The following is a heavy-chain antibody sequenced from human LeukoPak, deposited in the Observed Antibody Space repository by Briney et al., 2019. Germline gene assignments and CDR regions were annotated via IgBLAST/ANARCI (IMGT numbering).Heavy chain of an antibody. D-gene: IGHD6-19*01. CDR2: ISTSSSYI. V-gene: IGHV3-21*01. J-gene: IGHJ4*02. CDR3: ARDASSGWYLAYYFDY. Sequence: GGSLRLSCAASGFTLSTYNMKWVRQAPRHGLEWVSSISTSSSYIYYADSVKGRFTISRDNAKNSLYLQMNSLRAEDTAVYYCARDASSGWYLAYYFDYWGQGTLVTVSS. CDR1: GFTLSTYN.